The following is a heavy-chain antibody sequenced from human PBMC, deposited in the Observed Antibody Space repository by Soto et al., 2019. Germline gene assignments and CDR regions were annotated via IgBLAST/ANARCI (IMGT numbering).Heavy chain of an antibody. CDR2: IYYSGST. CDR1: GGSISSSSYY. V-gene: IGHV4-39*01. Sequence: LETLSLTCTVSGGSISSSSYYWGWIRQPPGKGLEWIGSIYYSGSTYYNPSLKGRVTISVDTSKNQFSLKLSSVTAADTAVYYSARKLQRXDAFDIWGQGTMVT. CDR3: ARKLQRXDAFDI. D-gene: IGHD1-1*01. J-gene: IGHJ3*02.